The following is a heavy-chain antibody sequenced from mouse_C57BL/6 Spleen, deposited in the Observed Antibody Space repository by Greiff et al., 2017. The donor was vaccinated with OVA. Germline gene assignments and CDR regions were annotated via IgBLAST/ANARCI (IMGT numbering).Heavy chain of an antibody. V-gene: IGHV1-58*01. Sequence: EVQLKESGAELVRPGSSVKMSCKTSGYTFTSDGINWVKQRPGQGLEWIGYIYIGNGYTEYTEKFKGKATLTSDTSSSTAYMQLSSLTSEDCAIYFGARALNYGNYWYFDYWGQGTTLTVSS. CDR1: GYTFTSDG. D-gene: IGHD2-1*01. J-gene: IGHJ2*01. CDR3: ARALNYGNYWYFDY. CDR2: IYIGNGYT.